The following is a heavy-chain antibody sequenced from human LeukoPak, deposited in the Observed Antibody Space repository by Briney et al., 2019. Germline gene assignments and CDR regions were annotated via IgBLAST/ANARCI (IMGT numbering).Heavy chain of an antibody. CDR2: ISTTSFYI. CDR1: GFTFSSYS. D-gene: IGHD6-13*01. Sequence: GGSLRLSCAASGFTFSSYSMNWVRQAPGKGLEWVSSISTTSFYIYYADSVKGRFTIPRANATNSLYLQTTSMRAEDTAVYYCARVSTAVYLAIDYWGQGTLVTVST. V-gene: IGHV3-21*06. J-gene: IGHJ4*02. CDR3: ARVSTAVYLAIDY.